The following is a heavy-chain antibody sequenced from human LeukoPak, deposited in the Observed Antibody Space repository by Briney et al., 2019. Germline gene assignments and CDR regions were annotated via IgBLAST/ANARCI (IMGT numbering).Heavy chain of an antibody. J-gene: IGHJ4*02. Sequence: GGSLRLSCAASGFTFSSYWMHWVRQAPGKGLVWVSRINSGGSSTSYADSVKGRFTISRDNAKNTLYLQMNSLRAEDTAVYYCARASWVYYGSGSDFDYWGQGTLVTVSS. CDR2: INSGGSST. CDR1: GFTFSSYW. V-gene: IGHV3-74*01. D-gene: IGHD3-10*01. CDR3: ARASWVYYGSGSDFDY.